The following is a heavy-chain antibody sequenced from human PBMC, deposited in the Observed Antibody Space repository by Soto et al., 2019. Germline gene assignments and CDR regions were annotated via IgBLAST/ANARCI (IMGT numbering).Heavy chain of an antibody. CDR3: ARGVDILATNYYYGMDV. V-gene: IGHV4-59*01. CDR2: IYYSGST. CDR1: GGSISSYY. Sequence: SETLSLTCTVSGGSISSYYWSWIRQPPGKGLEWIGYIYYSGSTNYNPSLKSRVTISVDTSKNQFSLKLSSVTAADTAVYYCARGVDILATNYYYGMDVWGQGTTVTVSS. D-gene: IGHD5-12*01. J-gene: IGHJ6*02.